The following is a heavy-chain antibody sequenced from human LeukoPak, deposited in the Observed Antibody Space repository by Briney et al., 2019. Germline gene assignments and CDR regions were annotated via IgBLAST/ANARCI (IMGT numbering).Heavy chain of an antibody. J-gene: IGHJ4*02. CDR1: GGSINSYY. Sequence: KPSXXLSLTCTVSGGSINSYYWSWVRQPPGKGLEWVGYISYSGTNNYSPSLNSRVTISLDTSKNQFSLKLTSVTAADTAVYYCARTTTTFDDWGQGTLVTVSS. D-gene: IGHD4-17*01. CDR3: ARTTTTFDD. V-gene: IGHV4-59*01. CDR2: ISYSGTN.